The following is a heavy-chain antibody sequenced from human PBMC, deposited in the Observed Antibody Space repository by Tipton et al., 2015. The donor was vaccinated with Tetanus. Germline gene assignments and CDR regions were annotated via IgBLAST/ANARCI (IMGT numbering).Heavy chain of an antibody. V-gene: IGHV3-7*01. CDR2: IKQDGGEK. Sequence: SLRLSCAASGFTFNTYWMTWVRQVPGKGLEWVANIKQDGGEKYCVDSVKGRFTISRDNARNSLYLQMNSLRAEDTAVYYCAFRTNWRFSRGFDCWGQGILVTVSS. J-gene: IGHJ4*02. D-gene: IGHD1-20*01. CDR3: AFRTNWRFSRGFDC. CDR1: GFTFNTYW.